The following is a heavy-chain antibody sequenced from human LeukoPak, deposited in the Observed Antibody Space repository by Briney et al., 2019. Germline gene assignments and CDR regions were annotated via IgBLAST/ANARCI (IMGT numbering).Heavy chain of an antibody. D-gene: IGHD3-22*01. CDR3: ARDPDYYDSIRDAFDI. Sequence: SETLSLTCTVSGGSISSGDFYWSWIRQPAGKGLEWIGLIYTSGSTNYNPSLKSRVTMSVDTSKNQFSLKLSSVTAADTAVYYCARDPDYYDSIRDAFDIWGQGTMVTVSS. CDR2: IYTSGST. J-gene: IGHJ3*02. CDR1: GGSISSGDFY. V-gene: IGHV4-61*02.